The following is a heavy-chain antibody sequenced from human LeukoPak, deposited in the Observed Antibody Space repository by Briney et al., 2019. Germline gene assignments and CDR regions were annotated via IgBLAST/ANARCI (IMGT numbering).Heavy chain of an antibody. CDR1: GGSINNGGYY. D-gene: IGHD5-24*01. Sequence: PSETLSLTCTVPGGSINNGGYYWSWIRQHPGKGLEWIGYIYYSGSSYYNPSLRSRVTISVDTSKNHFSLKLSSVTAADTAVYYCARNRDDYNSFDYWGQGTLVTVSS. CDR3: ARNRDDYNSFDY. J-gene: IGHJ4*02. V-gene: IGHV4-31*03. CDR2: IYYSGSS.